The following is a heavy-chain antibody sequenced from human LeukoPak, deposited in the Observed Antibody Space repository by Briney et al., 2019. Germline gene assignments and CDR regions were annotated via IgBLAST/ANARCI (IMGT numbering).Heavy chain of an antibody. Sequence: GGSLRLSCAASGFSFSSYSMNWVRQAPGKGLEWVSVIYSGGSTYYADSVKGRFTISRDNSKNTLYLQMNSLRAEDTAVYYCARVDSSGWYPNYYYYMDVWGKGTTVTISS. J-gene: IGHJ6*03. V-gene: IGHV3-66*01. CDR3: ARVDSSGWYPNYYYYMDV. D-gene: IGHD6-19*01. CDR1: GFSFSSYS. CDR2: IYSGGST.